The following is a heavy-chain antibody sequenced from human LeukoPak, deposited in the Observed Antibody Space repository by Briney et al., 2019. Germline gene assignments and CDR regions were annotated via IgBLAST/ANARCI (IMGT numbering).Heavy chain of an antibody. Sequence: SETLSLTCTVSGGSISSGDYYWSWIRQPPGKGLEWIGYIYYSGSTYYNPSLKSRVTISVDTSKNQFSLKLSSVTAADTAVYYCAREGTAKELLMDVWGKGTTVTVSS. J-gene: IGHJ6*04. CDR3: AREGTAKELLMDV. D-gene: IGHD6-13*01. V-gene: IGHV4-30-4*08. CDR2: IYYSGST. CDR1: GGSISSGDYY.